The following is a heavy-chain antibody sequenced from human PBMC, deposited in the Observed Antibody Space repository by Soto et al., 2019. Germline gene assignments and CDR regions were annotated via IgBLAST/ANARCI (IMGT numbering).Heavy chain of an antibody. CDR1: GYTFTSYG. Sequence: QVQLVQSGAEVKKPGASVKVSCKASGYTFTSYGISWVRQAPGQGLEWMGWISAYNGNTNYAQTLQGRVTMTKDTSTSTADMELRSLRSDDTAVYYCARDFIDPAAQTSNYFDYWGQGTLVTVSS. V-gene: IGHV1-18*01. D-gene: IGHD2-2*01. CDR2: ISAYNGNT. CDR3: ARDFIDPAAQTSNYFDY. J-gene: IGHJ4*02.